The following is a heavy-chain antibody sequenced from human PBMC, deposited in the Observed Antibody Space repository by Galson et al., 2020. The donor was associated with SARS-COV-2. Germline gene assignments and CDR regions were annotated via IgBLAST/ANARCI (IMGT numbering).Heavy chain of an antibody. CDR1: GCSISSYY. V-gene: IGHV4-59*08. Sequence: SETLSLTCTASGCSISSYYWSWIRQPPGKGLEWIGCIYYSGSTNYKPSPKSRVTISVDTTKNQFSLKRSSVTAADTAVYYCARFYDSSGYYYGSAGYFDSCGQGALVTVSS. D-gene: IGHD3-22*01. J-gene: IGHJ4*02. CDR2: IYYSGST. CDR3: ARFYDSSGYYYGSAGYFDS.